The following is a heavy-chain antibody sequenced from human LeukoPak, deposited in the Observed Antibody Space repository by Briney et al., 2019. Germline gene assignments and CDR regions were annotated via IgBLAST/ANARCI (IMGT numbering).Heavy chain of an antibody. D-gene: IGHD3-10*01. CDR1: VVPFSLYP. CDR3: AKYDRGYGSGSYPFGVDY. J-gene: IGHJ4*02. V-gene: IGHV3-23*01. Sequence: GGSLRLPCRPSVVPFSLYPMRCLPGSPGKGLEGLSAICGSGGSTYYADSVKGRFTISRDNSKNTLYLQMNSLRAEDTAVYYCAKYDRGYGSGSYPFGVDYWGQGTLVTVSS. CDR2: ICGSGGST.